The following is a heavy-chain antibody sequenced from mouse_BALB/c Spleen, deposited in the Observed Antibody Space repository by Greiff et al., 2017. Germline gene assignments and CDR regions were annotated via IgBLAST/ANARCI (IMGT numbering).Heavy chain of an antibody. D-gene: IGHD2-14*01. CDR3: ARSPRGYDRGYFDY. J-gene: IGHJ2*01. CDR1: GFTFSSFG. Sequence: EVMLVESGGGLVQPGGSRKLSCAASGFTFSSFGMHWVRQAPEKGLEWVAYISSGSSTIYYADTVKGRFTISRDNPKNTLFLQMTSLRSEDTAMYYCARSPRGYDRGYFDYWGQGTTLTVSS. V-gene: IGHV5-17*02. CDR2: ISSGSSTI.